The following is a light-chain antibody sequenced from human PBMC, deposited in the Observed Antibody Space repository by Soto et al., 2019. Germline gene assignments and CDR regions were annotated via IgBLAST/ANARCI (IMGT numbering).Light chain of an antibody. Sequence: EIVLTPSPSXLSSFPGDRVTLSCRARQYINTRLAWYQHRPGQAPRLLIYQTSIRAAGIPARFSAIGTGTDFTLTISDVQPEDFAVYYCHQRQSWPRTFGQGTKVDI. CDR2: QTS. J-gene: IGKJ1*01. CDR1: QYINTR. V-gene: IGKV3-11*01. CDR3: HQRQSWPRT.